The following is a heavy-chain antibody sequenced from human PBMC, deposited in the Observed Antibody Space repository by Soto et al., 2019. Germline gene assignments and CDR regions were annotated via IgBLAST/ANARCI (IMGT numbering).Heavy chain of an antibody. Sequence: GAPRPTWAASGVTVSEYYRGGVPEAPGKGLEWGAYSSSSGSTIYYADSVKGRFTISRDNAKNSLYLQMNSLRAEDTAVYYCARDESTMVRGVIRDYYYYYMDVWGKGTTVTVSS. CDR3: ARDESTMVRGVIRDYYYYYMDV. CDR2: SSSSGSTI. D-gene: IGHD3-10*01. CDR1: GVTVSEYY. J-gene: IGHJ6*03. V-gene: IGHV3-11*01.